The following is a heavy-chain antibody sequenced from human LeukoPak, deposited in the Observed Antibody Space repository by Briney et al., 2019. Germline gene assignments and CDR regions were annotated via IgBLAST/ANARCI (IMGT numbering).Heavy chain of an antibody. V-gene: IGHV4-30-2*01. CDR1: GGSVSSGSYY. Sequence: SETLSLTCTVSGGSVSSGSYYWSWIRQPPGKGLEWIGYIYHSGSTYYNPSLKSRVTISVDRSKNQFSLKLNSVTAADTAVYYCARDRYGDHTYFDYWGQGTLVTVSS. J-gene: IGHJ4*02. CDR3: ARDRYGDHTYFDY. D-gene: IGHD4-17*01. CDR2: IYHSGST.